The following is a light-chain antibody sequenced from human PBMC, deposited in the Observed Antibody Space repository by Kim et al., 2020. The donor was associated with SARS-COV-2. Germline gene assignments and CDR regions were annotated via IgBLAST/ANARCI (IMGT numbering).Light chain of an antibody. CDR3: QQTNKSPWT. Sequence: DIQLTQSPASLSASVGDRVTISCRASRDISDYLNWYQQRPGTAPELLIFAASTLRDGVPSRFGGSGSETDFTLTVSNLQPEDIATYFCQQTNKSPWTFGQGTKVDIK. CDR2: AAS. CDR1: RDISDY. J-gene: IGKJ1*01. V-gene: IGKV1-39*01.